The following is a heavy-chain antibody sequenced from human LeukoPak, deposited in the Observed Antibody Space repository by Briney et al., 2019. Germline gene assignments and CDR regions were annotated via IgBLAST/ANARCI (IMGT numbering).Heavy chain of an antibody. V-gene: IGHV3-7*01. J-gene: IGHJ5*02. D-gene: IGHD6-25*01. CDR3: TRGGGEFDP. CDR2: IKQDGSEK. CDR1: GITFKNYW. Sequence: PGGSLRLSCVDTGITFKNYWMSWVRQAPGKGLEWVANIKQDGSEKYYVASVEGRFTIPRDNAKNSLYLQMNRLTVEDTAVYYCTRGGGEFDPWGQGTLVTVSS.